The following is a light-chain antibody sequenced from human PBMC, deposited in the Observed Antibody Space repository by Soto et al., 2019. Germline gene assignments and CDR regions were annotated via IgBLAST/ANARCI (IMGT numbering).Light chain of an antibody. CDR1: NIGSKS. V-gene: IGLV3-21*02. CDR2: DDS. Sequence: SYELTQPPSVSVAPGQTARITCGGNNIGSKSVHWYQQKPGLAPVLVVYDDSDRPSGIPERFSGSNSGNTATLTISRVEAGDEADYYCQVWDSSSDHPNWVFGGGTKLTVL. CDR3: QVWDSSSDHPNWV. J-gene: IGLJ3*02.